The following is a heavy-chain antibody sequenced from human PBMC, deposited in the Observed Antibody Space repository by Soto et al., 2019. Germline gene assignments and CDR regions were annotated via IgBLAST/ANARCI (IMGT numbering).Heavy chain of an antibody. J-gene: IGHJ4*02. CDR1: GFTFSSYA. Sequence: GGSLRLSCAASGFTFSSYAMSWVRQAPWKGLEWVSAISGSGGSTYYADSVKGRFTISRDNSKNTLYLQMNSLRAEDTAVYYCAKGDSSWYNRYVFDYWGQGTLVTVSS. CDR3: AKGDSSWYNRYVFDY. V-gene: IGHV3-23*01. D-gene: IGHD6-13*01. CDR2: ISGSGGST.